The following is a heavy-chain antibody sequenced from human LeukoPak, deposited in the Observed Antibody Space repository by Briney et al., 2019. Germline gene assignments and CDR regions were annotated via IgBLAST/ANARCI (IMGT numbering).Heavy chain of an antibody. CDR2: ISGSGGST. CDR3: ANLDQAVAGEVVSDGAFDI. Sequence: GSLRLSCAASGFTFSSYAMSWVRQAPGKGLEWVSAISGSGGSTYYADSVKGRFTISRDNSKNTLYLQMNSLRAEDTAVYYCANLDQAVAGEVVSDGAFDIWGQGTMVTVSS. D-gene: IGHD6-19*01. J-gene: IGHJ3*02. V-gene: IGHV3-23*01. CDR1: GFTFSSYA.